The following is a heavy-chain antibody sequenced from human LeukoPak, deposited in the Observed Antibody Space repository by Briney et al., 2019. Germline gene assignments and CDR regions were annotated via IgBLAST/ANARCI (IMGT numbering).Heavy chain of an antibody. D-gene: IGHD2-21*02. CDR2: ISSDGSST. V-gene: IGHV3-74*01. CDR3: ARDQVGGHYQF. Sequence: GGSLRLSCAASGFTFNNYWMHWVRQAPGKGLVWVSRISSDGSSTSYADSVKGRFTISRDNVKNSVYLQMNYLRAEDTAVYYCARDQVGGHYQFWGQGALVAVSS. CDR1: GFTFNNYW. J-gene: IGHJ4*02.